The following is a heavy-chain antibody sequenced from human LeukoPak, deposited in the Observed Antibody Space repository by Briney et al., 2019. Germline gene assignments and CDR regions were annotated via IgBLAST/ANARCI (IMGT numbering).Heavy chain of an antibody. CDR3: ARAQLGLFDY. D-gene: IGHD7-27*01. Sequence: SETLSLTCTVSGGSISSYYRSWIRQPPGKGLEWIGYIYYSGSTNYNPSLKSRVTISVDTSKNQFSLKLSSVTAADTAVYYCARAQLGLFDYWGQGTLVTVSS. J-gene: IGHJ4*02. CDR2: IYYSGST. V-gene: IGHV4-59*01. CDR1: GGSISSYY.